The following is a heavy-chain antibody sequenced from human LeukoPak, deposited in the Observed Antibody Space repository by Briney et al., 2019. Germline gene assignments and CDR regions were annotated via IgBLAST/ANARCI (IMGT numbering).Heavy chain of an antibody. CDR1: GYTFTGYY. CDR3: ARGDYVYGYYYYGMDV. J-gene: IGHJ6*02. V-gene: IGHV1-2*02. CDR2: INPNSGGT. Sequence: EASVKVSCKASGYTFTGYYMHWVRQAPGQGLEWMGWINPNSGGTNYAQKFQGRVTMTRDTSISTAYMELSRLRSDDTAVYYCARGDYVYGYYYYGMDVGGQGATVTVSS. D-gene: IGHD4-17*01.